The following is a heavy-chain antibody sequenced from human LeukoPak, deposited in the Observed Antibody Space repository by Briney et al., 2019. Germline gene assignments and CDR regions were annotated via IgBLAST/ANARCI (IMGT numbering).Heavy chain of an antibody. CDR2: ISYDGSNK. J-gene: IGHJ4*02. CDR1: GFTFSSYA. Sequence: GGSLRLSCAASGFTFSSYAMHWVRQAPGKGLEWVAVISYDGSNKFYADSVKGRFTFSRDNSKNTLYLQMDSLRAEETAVYYCARGGYSSSWYAYWGQGTLVTVSS. CDR3: ARGGYSSSWYAY. V-gene: IGHV3-30*04. D-gene: IGHD6-13*01.